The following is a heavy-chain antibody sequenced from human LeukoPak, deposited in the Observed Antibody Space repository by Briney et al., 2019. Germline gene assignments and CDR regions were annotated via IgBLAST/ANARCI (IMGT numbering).Heavy chain of an antibody. V-gene: IGHV3-23*01. D-gene: IGHD2-2*01. Sequence: GGSLRLSCAASGFTFSSYAMSWARQAPGKGLEWVSAISGSGGSTYYADSVKGRFTISRDNSKNTLYLQMNSLRAEDTAVYYCAKDTSSTSPSKGDYWGQGTLVTVSS. CDR3: AKDTSSTSPSKGDY. J-gene: IGHJ4*02. CDR2: ISGSGGST. CDR1: GFTFSSYA.